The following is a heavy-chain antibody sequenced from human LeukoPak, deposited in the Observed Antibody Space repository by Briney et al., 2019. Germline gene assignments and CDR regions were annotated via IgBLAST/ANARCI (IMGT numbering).Heavy chain of an antibody. CDR1: GGSFSGYY. D-gene: IGHD6-13*01. Sequence: KTSETLSLTCDVYGGSFSGYYWSWIRQPPGKGLEWIGEINHSGSTNYRPSLKSRVTISVDTSKKQFSLKLASVTAADTAVYYCAAATSIDSSRFHNCFAPSGQGSLVTVSS. CDR2: INHSGST. J-gene: IGHJ5*02. V-gene: IGHV4-34*01. CDR3: AAATSIDSSRFHNCFAP.